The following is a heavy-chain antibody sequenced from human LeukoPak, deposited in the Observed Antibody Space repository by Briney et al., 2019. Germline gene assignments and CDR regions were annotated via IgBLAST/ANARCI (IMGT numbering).Heavy chain of an antibody. CDR1: GXSISSYY. Sequence: SETLSLTFTVSGXSISSYYWSWIRQPPGKVLEWIGYISYSGSTNYNPSLKSRVTISVDTSKNQFSLKLSSVTAADTAVYYCARASGLLRFLEWLPAYFDYWGQGTLVTVSS. D-gene: IGHD3-3*01. J-gene: IGHJ4*02. CDR2: ISYSGST. CDR3: ARASGLLRFLEWLPAYFDY. V-gene: IGHV4-59*01.